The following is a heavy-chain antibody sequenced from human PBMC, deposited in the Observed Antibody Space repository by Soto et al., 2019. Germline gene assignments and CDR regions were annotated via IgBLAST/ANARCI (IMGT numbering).Heavy chain of an antibody. D-gene: IGHD6-25*01. CDR1: GFSLSTSAVD. J-gene: IGHJ4*02. Sequence: SGPTLVNPTQTLTLTCTFSGFSLSTSAVDVGWIRQPPGKALEWLAMIYWDDDKRYSPSLKSRLTITKATSKNQVVLTMTNMDPVDTATYYCGHSKRLAAAGPDRKNVFHYWGEGILVTVSS. CDR2: IYWDDDK. CDR3: GHSKRLAAAGPDRKNVFHY. V-gene: IGHV2-5*02.